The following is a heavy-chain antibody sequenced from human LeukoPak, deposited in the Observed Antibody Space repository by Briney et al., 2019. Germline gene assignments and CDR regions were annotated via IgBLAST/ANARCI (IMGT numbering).Heavy chain of an antibody. D-gene: IGHD6-13*01. CDR3: ARDGSLAAAGRGVSTRRFDY. CDR1: GFTFSSYW. Sequence: GGSLRLSCAASGFTFSSYWMHWVRQAPGKGLVWVSRINSDGSSTIYADSVKGRFTISRNNANNTLYLQMNSLRAEDTAVYYCARDGSLAAAGRGVSTRRFDYWGQGTLVTVSS. V-gene: IGHV3-74*01. J-gene: IGHJ4*02. CDR2: INSDGSST.